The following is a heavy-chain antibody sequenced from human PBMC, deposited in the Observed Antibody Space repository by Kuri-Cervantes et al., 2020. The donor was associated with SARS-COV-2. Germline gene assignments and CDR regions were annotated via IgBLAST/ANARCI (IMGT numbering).Heavy chain of an antibody. CDR3: ARDLSSSWSHNWFDP. D-gene: IGHD6-13*01. J-gene: IGHJ5*02. V-gene: IGHV1-3*01. CDR2: INAGNGNT. CDR1: GHTFTSYA. Sequence: ASVKVSCKASGHTFTSYAMHWVRQAPGQRLEWMGWINAGNGNTKYSQKFQGRVTITRDTSASTAYMELSSLRSEDTAVYYCARDLSSSWSHNWFDPWGQGTLVTVSS.